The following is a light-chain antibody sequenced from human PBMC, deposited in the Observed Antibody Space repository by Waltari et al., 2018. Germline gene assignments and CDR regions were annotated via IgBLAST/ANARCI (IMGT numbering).Light chain of an antibody. CDR1: SRHSGNI. CDR3: ETGGHGTWV. J-gene: IGLJ3*02. CDR2: VNSDGTH. Sequence: QLVLTQSPSASASLGASVTLTCTLSSRHSGNIIAWLQQQPGKGPRYLMKVNSDGTHRKGDEIPDRFSGSRSGAERYLTISSLQSEDEADYYCETGGHGTWVFGGGTKLTVL. V-gene: IGLV4-69*01.